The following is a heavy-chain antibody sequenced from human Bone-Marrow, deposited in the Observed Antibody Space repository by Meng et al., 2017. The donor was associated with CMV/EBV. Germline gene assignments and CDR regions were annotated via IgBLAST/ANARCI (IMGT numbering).Heavy chain of an antibody. Sequence: ASVKVSCKASGYTFTSHYMHWVRQAPGQGLEWMGIINPSGGGTSYAQKFQGRVTMTRDTSTSTVYMELSSLRSEDTAVYYCARDHKGYNWNPTNGYYYYYGMDVCGQGTTVTVSS. CDR3: ARDHKGYNWNPTNGYYYYYGMDV. J-gene: IGHJ6*02. CDR1: GYTFTSHY. V-gene: IGHV1-46*01. D-gene: IGHD1-20*01. CDR2: INPSGGGT.